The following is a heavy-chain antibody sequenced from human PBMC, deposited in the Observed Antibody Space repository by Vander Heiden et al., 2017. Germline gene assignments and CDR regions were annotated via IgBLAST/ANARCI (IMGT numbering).Heavy chain of an antibody. V-gene: IGHV1-46*01. D-gene: IGHD6-19*01. J-gene: IGHJ3*02. CDR3: ATLPGIAVAGQTGYAFDI. Sequence: QVQLVQSGAEVKKPGASVKASCKASGYTFTSYYMHWVRLAPGQGLEWMGIINPSGGSTSYAQKFQGRVTMTRDTSTSTVYMELSSLRSEDTAVYYCATLPGIAVAGQTGYAFDIWGQGTMVTVSS. CDR1: GYTFTSYY. CDR2: INPSGGST.